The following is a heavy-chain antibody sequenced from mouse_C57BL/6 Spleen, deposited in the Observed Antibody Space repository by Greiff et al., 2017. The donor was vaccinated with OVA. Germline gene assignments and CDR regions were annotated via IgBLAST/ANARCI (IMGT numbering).Heavy chain of an antibody. CDR2: IRLKSDNYAT. V-gene: IGHV6-3*01. CDR1: GFTFSNYW. CDR3: TRHYGDFDY. Sequence: EVQLQESGGGLVQPGGSMKLSCVASGFTFSNYWMNWVRQSPEKGLEWVAQIRLKSDNYATHYAESVKGRFTISRDDSKSRVYMQMNNLRAADTGIYYCTRHYGDFDYWGQGTTLTVSS. J-gene: IGHJ2*01. D-gene: IGHD1-1*01.